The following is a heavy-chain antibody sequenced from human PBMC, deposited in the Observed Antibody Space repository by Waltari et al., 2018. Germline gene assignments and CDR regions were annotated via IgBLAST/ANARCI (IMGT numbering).Heavy chain of an antibody. Sequence: QVQLVQSGAEVRKPGASVKVSCQATGYTFTDYNIHWVRQALGQGLEWMGSFNPSADSAVYARRFQGRVTMTKDTSTSTVYMELSSLRADDTAVFYCARYSGSRGSDFWGQGTPVTVSS. CDR2: FNPSADSA. CDR1: GYTFTDYN. J-gene: IGHJ4*02. D-gene: IGHD1-26*01. CDR3: ARYSGSRGSDF. V-gene: IGHV1-46*01.